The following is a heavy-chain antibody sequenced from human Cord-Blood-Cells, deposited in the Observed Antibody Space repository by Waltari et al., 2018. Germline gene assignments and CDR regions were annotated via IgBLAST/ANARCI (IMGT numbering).Heavy chain of an antibody. CDR1: GFTFSNAW. V-gene: IGHV3-15*01. CDR3: TTGSGDFWSGYYFDY. D-gene: IGHD3-3*01. Sequence: EVQLVESGGGLVKPGGSLRLSCAASGFTFSNAWMSWVRQAPGKGLEWVGRIKSKTDGGTTDYAAPVKGRFTISRDDSKNTLYLQMNSLKTEDTAVYYCTTGSGDFWSGYYFDYWGQGTLVTVSS. CDR2: IKSKTDGGTT. J-gene: IGHJ4*02.